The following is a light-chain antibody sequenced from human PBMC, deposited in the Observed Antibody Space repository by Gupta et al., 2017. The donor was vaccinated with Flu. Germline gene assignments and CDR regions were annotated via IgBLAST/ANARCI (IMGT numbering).Light chain of an antibody. Sequence: EIVMTQSPAILSVSPGEGATLSCRASQNVGSNLAWYQQKPGQAPRLLMHGASTRATGIPARFSGSGSGTEFTLTISSLQSEDFATYFCHQYNKWPYSFGQGTNLEFK. CDR2: GAS. J-gene: IGKJ2*03. CDR1: QNVGSN. CDR3: HQYNKWPYS. V-gene: IGKV3-15*01.